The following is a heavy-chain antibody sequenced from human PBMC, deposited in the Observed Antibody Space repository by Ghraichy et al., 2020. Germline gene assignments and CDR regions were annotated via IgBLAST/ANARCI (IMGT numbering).Heavy chain of an antibody. CDR2: IYYTGST. J-gene: IGHJ5*02. CDR1: GGSVSSGSYH. V-gene: IGHV4-61*01. CDR3: ARVMIRGVPEKYNYFDP. D-gene: IGHD3-10*01. Sequence: SETLSLTCTVSGGSVSSGSYHWSWIRQPPGKGLEYIGYIYYTGSTNYNPSLKSRVTISLDTSKNQFSLQLNSVTAADTAVYYCARVMIRGVPEKYNYFDPWGQGTLVTVSS.